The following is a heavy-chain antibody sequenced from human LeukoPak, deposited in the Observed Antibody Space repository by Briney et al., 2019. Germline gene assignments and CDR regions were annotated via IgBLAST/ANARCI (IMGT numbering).Heavy chain of an antibody. J-gene: IGHJ4*02. Sequence: ASVKVSCKASGYTFTSYGISWVRQAPGQGLEWMGWISAYNGNTNYAQKLQGRVTMTTDTSTSTAYMELRSLRSEDTAVYYCATSPLLYYYDSSFGGYWGQGTLVTVSS. D-gene: IGHD3-22*01. V-gene: IGHV1-18*01. CDR2: ISAYNGNT. CDR1: GYTFTSYG. CDR3: ATSPLLYYYDSSFGGY.